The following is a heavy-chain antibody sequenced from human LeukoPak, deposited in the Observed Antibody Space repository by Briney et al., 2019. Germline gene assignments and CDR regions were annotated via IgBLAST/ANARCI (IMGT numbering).Heavy chain of an antibody. Sequence: PSETLSLTCAVYGGSFSGYYWSWIRHPPGKGLEWIGEINHSGSTNYNPSLKSRVTISVDTSKNQFSLKLSSVTAADTAVYYCARRGLRNDYWGQGTLVTVSS. CDR2: INHSGST. CDR1: GGSFSGYY. J-gene: IGHJ4*02. V-gene: IGHV4-34*01. D-gene: IGHD3-10*01. CDR3: ARRGLRNDY.